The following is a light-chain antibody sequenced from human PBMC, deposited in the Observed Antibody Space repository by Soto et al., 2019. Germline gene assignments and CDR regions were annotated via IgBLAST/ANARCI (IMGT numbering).Light chain of an antibody. J-gene: IGLJ2*01. CDR2: EVS. Sequence: QSVLTQPPSASGSPGQSVTISCTGTSSDVGGYNYVSWYQQHPGRAPKLMIYEVSKRPSGVPDRFSGSKSGNTASLTVSGLQPEDEADYYCSSYAGSSNLGVFGGGTKVTVL. CDR1: SSDVGGYNY. CDR3: SSYAGSSNLGV. V-gene: IGLV2-8*01.